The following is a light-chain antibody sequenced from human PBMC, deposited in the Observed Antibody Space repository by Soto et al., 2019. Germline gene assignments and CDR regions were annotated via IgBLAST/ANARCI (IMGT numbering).Light chain of an antibody. CDR1: ALPKQY. CDR3: QSADSSGTYSHVV. J-gene: IGLJ2*01. CDR2: KDS. Sequence: SYELTQPPSMSVSPGQTARITCSGDALPKQYAYWYQQKPGQAPVLVIYKDSERPSGIPERFSGSSSGTTVTLTISGVQAEDEADYYCQSADSSGTYSHVVFGGGTKLTVL. V-gene: IGLV3-25*02.